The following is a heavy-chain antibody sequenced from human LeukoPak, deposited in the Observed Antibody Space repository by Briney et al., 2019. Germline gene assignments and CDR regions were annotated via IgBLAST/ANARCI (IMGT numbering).Heavy chain of an antibody. CDR1: GFTFSSYW. V-gene: IGHV3-74*01. CDR2: INSDGSST. CDR3: ARDSVCSSTSCYYYYGMDV. D-gene: IGHD2-2*01. J-gene: IGHJ6*04. Sequence: GGSLRLSCAASGFTFSSYWMHWVRHAPGKGLVWVSRINSDGSSTIYADSVKGRFTISRDNAKNTLYLQMNSLRAEDTAVYYCARDSVCSSTSCYYYYGMDVWGKGPTVTVSS.